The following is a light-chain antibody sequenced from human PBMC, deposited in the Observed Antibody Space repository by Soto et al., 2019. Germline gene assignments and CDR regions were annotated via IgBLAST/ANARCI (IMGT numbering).Light chain of an antibody. CDR2: EGS. V-gene: IGLV2-23*01. Sequence: QSALTQPASVSESPGQSITISCTGTSSDVGSYNLVSWYQQHPGKAPKLMIYEGSKRPSGVSNRFSGSKSGNTASLTISGLQAEDEADYYGCSDACSNTSYVFGTGTKVTVL. CDR1: SSDVGSYNL. CDR3: CSDACSNTSYV. J-gene: IGLJ1*01.